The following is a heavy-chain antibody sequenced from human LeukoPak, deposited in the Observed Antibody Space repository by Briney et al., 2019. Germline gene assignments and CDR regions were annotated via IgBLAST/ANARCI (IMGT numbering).Heavy chain of an antibody. D-gene: IGHD6-19*01. CDR3: ARDDSIAVAGTSYYYGMDV. CDR1: GGTFSSYA. Sequence: GSSVKVSCTASGGTFSSYAISWVRQAPGQGLEWMGGIIPIFGTANYAQKFQGRVTITADESTSTAYMELSSLRSEDTAVYYCARDDSIAVAGTSYYYGMDVWGQGTTVTVSS. J-gene: IGHJ6*02. CDR2: IIPIFGTA. V-gene: IGHV1-69*01.